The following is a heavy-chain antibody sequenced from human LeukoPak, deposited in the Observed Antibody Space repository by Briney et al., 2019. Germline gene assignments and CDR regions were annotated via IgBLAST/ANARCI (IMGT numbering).Heavy chain of an antibody. J-gene: IGHJ5*02. Sequence: AASVKVSCKASGYTFTGYYMHWVRQAPGQGLEWMGWINPNSGGTNYEQKFQGRVTMTRDTSISTAHMELSRLRSDDTAVYYCARAPLRGPHTDLLTGYSKVIGLGSWFDPWGQGTLVTASS. CDR2: INPNSGGT. CDR3: ARAPLRGPHTDLLTGYSKVIGLGSWFDP. D-gene: IGHD3-9*01. V-gene: IGHV1-2*02. CDR1: GYTFTGYY.